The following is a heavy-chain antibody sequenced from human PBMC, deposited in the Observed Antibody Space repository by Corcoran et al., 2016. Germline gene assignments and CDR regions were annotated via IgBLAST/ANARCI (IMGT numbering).Heavy chain of an antibody. CDR2: INHSGST. CDR1: GGSFSGYY. J-gene: IGHJ5*02. V-gene: IGHV4-34*01. Sequence: QVQLQQWGAGLLKPSETLSLTCAVYGGSFSGYYWSWIRQPPGKGLEWIGEINHSGSTNYNPSLKSRVTISVDTSKNQFSLKLSSVTAADTAVYYCARGLVAETRGNWFDPWGQGTLVTGSS. CDR3: ARGLVAETRGNWFDP. D-gene: IGHD5-12*01.